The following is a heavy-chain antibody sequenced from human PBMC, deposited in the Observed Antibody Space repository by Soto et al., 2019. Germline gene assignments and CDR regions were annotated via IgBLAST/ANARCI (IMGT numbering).Heavy chain of an antibody. CDR3: TRDIIYLDY. J-gene: IGHJ4*02. V-gene: IGHV3-30-3*01. CDR1: GFTFGRYA. CDR2: ISYDGSNE. D-gene: IGHD2-21*01. Sequence: GGSLRLSCAASGFTFGRYALDWVRQAPGKGLEWVAGISYDGSNEHYADSVQGRFTISRDNSKNTVFLQMDSLRADDTAVYYCTRDIIYLDYWGQGTLVTVSS.